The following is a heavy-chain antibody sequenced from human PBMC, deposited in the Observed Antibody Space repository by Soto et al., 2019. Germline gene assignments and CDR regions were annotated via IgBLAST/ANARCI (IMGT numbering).Heavy chain of an antibody. V-gene: IGHV1-8*01. CDR2: VNPKNGAT. D-gene: IGHD3-10*01. Sequence: VEAVQSWAELKKPGASVEVCCKAPGYTFSHYCINWVGPATGQGPEWIGWVNPKNGATGYAQKFQGRVTLTTDISTTTAYMELTSLRSEDTAIYYCAKVSRKGSAIDFDYWGQGTLITVSS. CDR1: GYTFSHYC. J-gene: IGHJ4*02. CDR3: AKVSRKGSAIDFDY.